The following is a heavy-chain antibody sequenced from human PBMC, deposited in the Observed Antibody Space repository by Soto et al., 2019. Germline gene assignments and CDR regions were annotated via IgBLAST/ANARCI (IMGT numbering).Heavy chain of an antibody. Sequence: QVQLVQSGAEVKKPGSSVKVSCEASGDTFSSYAINWVRQAPGQGLEWMGGIIPMFGTANYAQKFKGRVTITAGESTSTVYMEQSSLRSEGTAVYYCARVGPAHYYDSSGYYSPLDYWGQVTLVTVSS. V-gene: IGHV1-69*01. CDR1: GDTFSSYA. CDR2: IIPMFGTA. J-gene: IGHJ4*02. CDR3: ARVGPAHYYDSSGYYSPLDY. D-gene: IGHD3-22*01.